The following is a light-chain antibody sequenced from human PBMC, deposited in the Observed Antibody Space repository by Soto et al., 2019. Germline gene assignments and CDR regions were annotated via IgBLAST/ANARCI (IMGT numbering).Light chain of an antibody. J-gene: IGKJ1*01. Sequence: DLQMTQSPPSLSASVGDRVTITCRASQSISRYLNWYQHKPGKAPKLLIYSASSLQTGVPPRFSGSGSGTDFTLTISSLQPEDFATYYCQQSYSTPWTFGQGTKVEIK. CDR3: QQSYSTPWT. CDR1: QSISRY. CDR2: SAS. V-gene: IGKV1-39*01.